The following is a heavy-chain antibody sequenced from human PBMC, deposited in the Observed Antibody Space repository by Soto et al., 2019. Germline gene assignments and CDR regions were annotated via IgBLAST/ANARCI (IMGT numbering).Heavy chain of an antibody. J-gene: IGHJ6*01. CDR1: GYTFTGYY. CDR2: INPNSGGT. CDR3: ARAVVVPAESTGYGMDV. D-gene: IGHD2-2*01. V-gene: IGHV1-2*04. Sequence: ASVKVSCKASGYTFTGYYMHWVRQAPGQGLEWMGWINPNSGGTNYAQKFQGWVTMTRDTSISTAYMELSRLRSDDTAVYYCARAVVVPAESTGYGMDVWGQGTTVTVPS.